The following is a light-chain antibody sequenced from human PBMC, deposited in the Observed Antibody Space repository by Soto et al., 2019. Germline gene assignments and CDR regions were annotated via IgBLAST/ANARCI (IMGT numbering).Light chain of an antibody. CDR3: QQYNSYLLT. J-gene: IGKJ3*01. CDR1: QSISSW. V-gene: IGKV1-5*03. CDR2: KAS. Sequence: DIPMTQSPSTLSASVGDRVTITCRASQSISSWLAWYQQKPGKAPKLLIYKASSLESGVPSRFSGSGSGTEFTLTISSLQPDDFATYYCQQYNSYLLTFGPGTKVDIK.